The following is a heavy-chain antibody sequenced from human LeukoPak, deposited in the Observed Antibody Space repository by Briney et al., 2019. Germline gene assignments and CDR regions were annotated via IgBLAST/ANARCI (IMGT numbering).Heavy chain of an antibody. V-gene: IGHV4-59*01. J-gene: IGHJ6*02. Sequence: SETLSLTCTVSGGSISTYYWSWIRQPPGKGLEWIGYIYYSGSTNYNPSFKSRVTISVDTSKNQFSLKLSSVTAADTAVYYCARCEEVGGYSYGQHYYYYGMDVWGQGTTVTVS. CDR2: IYYSGST. D-gene: IGHD5-18*01. CDR3: ARCEEVGGYSYGQHYYYYGMDV. CDR1: GGSISTYY.